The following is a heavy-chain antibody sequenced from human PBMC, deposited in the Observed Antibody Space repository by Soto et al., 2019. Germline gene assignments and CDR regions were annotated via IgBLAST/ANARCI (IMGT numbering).Heavy chain of an antibody. CDR1: GFTFSSYS. J-gene: IGHJ4*02. Sequence: GSLRLSCAASGFTFSSYSMNWVRQAPGKGLEWVSYISSSSSTIYYADSVKGRFTISRDNAKDSLYLQMNSLRAEDTAVYYCARDKGRSPLDYWGQGTLVTVSS. CDR3: ARDKGRSPLDY. V-gene: IGHV3-48*01. CDR2: ISSSSSTI. D-gene: IGHD2-15*01.